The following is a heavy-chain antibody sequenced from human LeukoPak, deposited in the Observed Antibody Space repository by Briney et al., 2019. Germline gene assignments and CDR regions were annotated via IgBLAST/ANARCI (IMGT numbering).Heavy chain of an antibody. Sequence: SETLSLTCTVSGGSISSYYWSWIRQTAGKGLEWIGRIYTSGSTNYNPSLKSRVTMSVDTSKNQFSLKLSSVTAADTAVYYCASSGHEGYCSGGSCPDPYYYYGMDVWGQGTTVTVSS. V-gene: IGHV4-4*07. CDR2: IYTSGST. CDR3: ASSGHEGYCSGGSCPDPYYYYGMDV. J-gene: IGHJ6*02. D-gene: IGHD2-15*01. CDR1: GGSISSYY.